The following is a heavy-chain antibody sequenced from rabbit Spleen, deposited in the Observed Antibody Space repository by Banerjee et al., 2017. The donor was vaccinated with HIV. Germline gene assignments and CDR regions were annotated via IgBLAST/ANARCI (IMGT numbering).Heavy chain of an antibody. V-gene: IGHV1S45*01. Sequence: QEQLEESGGGLVKPEGSLTLTCTASGFTLSSYYMNWVRQAPGKGLEWIACIDSGSSGDTYYASWAKGRFTISKTSSTTVTLQMTSLTAADTATYFCARETSSGWGIVSFYFSLWGPGTLVTVS. CDR1: GFTLSSYYM. D-gene: IGHD4-1*01. J-gene: IGHJ4*01. CDR2: IDSGSSGDT. CDR3: ARETSSGWGIVSFYFSL.